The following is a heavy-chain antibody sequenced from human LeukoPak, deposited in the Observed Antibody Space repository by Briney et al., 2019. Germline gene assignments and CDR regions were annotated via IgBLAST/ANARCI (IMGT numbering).Heavy chain of an antibody. J-gene: IGHJ6*02. CDR1: GYTFTSYG. CDR2: ISAYNGNT. CDR3: ARGKAGYCSSTSCQHYYYGMDV. D-gene: IGHD2-2*01. V-gene: IGHV1-18*01. Sequence: XVSCKASGYTFTSYGISWVRQAPGQGLEWMGWISAYNGNTNYAQKLQGRVTMTTDTSTSTAYMELRSLRSDDTAVYYCARGKAGYCSSTSCQHYYYGMDVWGQGTTVTVSS.